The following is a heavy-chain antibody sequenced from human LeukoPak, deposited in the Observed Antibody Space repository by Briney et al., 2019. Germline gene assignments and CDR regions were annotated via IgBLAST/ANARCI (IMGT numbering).Heavy chain of an antibody. CDR3: ARGGGAAAGTRIDY. CDR1: GFTFSSYE. J-gene: IGHJ4*02. D-gene: IGHD6-13*01. V-gene: IGHV3-48*03. Sequence: GGSLRLSCAASGFTFSSYEMNWVRQAPGKGLEWVSHISDSGSIIYYADSVKGRFTLSRDNARKSLYLQMNSLRAEDTAVYYCARGGGAAAGTRIDYWGQGTLVTVSS. CDR2: ISDSGSII.